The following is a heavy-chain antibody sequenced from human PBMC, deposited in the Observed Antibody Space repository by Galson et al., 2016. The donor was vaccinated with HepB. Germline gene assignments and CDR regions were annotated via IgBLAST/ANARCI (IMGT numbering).Heavy chain of an antibody. CDR2: ISRSGDST. V-gene: IGHV3-23*01. J-gene: IGHJ6*04. CDR3: VRGSTAPDV. D-gene: IGHD3-16*01. Sequence: SLRLSCAASGSTFRNYGMTWVRQALGKGLEVVSSISRSGDSTDYADSVKGRFTISRDNSKNTLSLQMNGLKAEDTGIYYCVRGSTAPDVWGKGTTVSVSS. CDR1: GSTFRNYG.